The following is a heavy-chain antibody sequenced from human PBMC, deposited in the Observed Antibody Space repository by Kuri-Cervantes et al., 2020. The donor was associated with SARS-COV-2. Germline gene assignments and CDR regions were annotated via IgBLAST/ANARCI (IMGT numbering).Heavy chain of an antibody. CDR3: AISWVTVGATSSYYYCYYGMDF. CDR2: ISYDGSNK. J-gene: IGHJ6*02. D-gene: IGHD1-26*01. CDR1: GFTFSSSA. Sequence: GGSLRLACAAYGFTFSSSAMHWVRQAPGKGLEWVAVISYDGSNKYYADSVKGRFTISRDNSKNTLYLQMNSLRAEDTAVYYRAISWVTVGATSSYYYCYYGMDFWGQGTTVTVSS. V-gene: IGHV3-30-3*01.